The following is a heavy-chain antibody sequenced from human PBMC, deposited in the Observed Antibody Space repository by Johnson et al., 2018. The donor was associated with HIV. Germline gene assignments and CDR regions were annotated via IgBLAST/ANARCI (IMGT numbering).Heavy chain of an antibody. J-gene: IGHJ3*01. CDR2: ISWKSGSI. D-gene: IGHD1-1*01. V-gene: IGHV3-9*01. CDR1: GFTFDDYA. Sequence: VQVVESGGGLVQPGRSLRLSCAASGFTFDDYAMHWVRQAPGKGLEWVSGISWKSGSIGYADSVKGRFTISRDNTKNSRYLHMNGLRAEDTAVYYCATVWRNEGRHAFDVWGQGTMVTVSS. CDR3: ATVWRNEGRHAFDV.